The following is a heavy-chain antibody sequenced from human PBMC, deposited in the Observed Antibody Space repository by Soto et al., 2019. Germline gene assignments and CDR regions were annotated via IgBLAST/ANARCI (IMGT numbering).Heavy chain of an antibody. D-gene: IGHD1-1*01. CDR1: GASISRYY. CDR2: IYYSGGT. Sequence: SETLSLTCTVSGASISRYYWSWIRQPPGKGLEWIGYIYYSGGTYYNPSLKSRVTISIDTSKNQFSLKLSSVTAADTAVYYCARRTTGTTLGVPFDYWGQGTLVTVSS. J-gene: IGHJ4*02. CDR3: ARRTTGTTLGVPFDY. V-gene: IGHV4-59*12.